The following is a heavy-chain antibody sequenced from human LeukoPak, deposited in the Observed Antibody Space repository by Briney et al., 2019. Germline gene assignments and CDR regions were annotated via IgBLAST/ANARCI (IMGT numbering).Heavy chain of an antibody. Sequence: SETLSLTCTVSGGSISSYYWSWIRQPPGKGLERIGYIYYSGSTNYNPSLKSRVTISVDTSKNQFSLKLSSVTAADTAVYYCARAGIAVADYYYYYMDVWGKGTTVTVSS. D-gene: IGHD6-19*01. V-gene: IGHV4-59*08. CDR3: ARAGIAVADYYYYYMDV. J-gene: IGHJ6*03. CDR1: GGSISSYY. CDR2: IYYSGST.